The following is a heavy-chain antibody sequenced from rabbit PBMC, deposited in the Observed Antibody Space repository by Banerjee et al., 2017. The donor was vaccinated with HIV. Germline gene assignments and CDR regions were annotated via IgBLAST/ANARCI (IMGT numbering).Heavy chain of an antibody. Sequence: QEQLVESGGGLVQPEGSLTLTCTASGFDFSSNAMCWVRQAPGKRPEWIACIDAGSSGSTYYASWAKGRFTISKTLSTTVTLQMTSLTAADTATYFCARDAGYAGSNLWGPGTLVTVS. CDR2: IDAGSSGST. J-gene: IGHJ4*01. CDR3: ARDAGYAGSNL. V-gene: IGHV1S45*01. CDR1: GFDFSSNA. D-gene: IGHD4-2*01.